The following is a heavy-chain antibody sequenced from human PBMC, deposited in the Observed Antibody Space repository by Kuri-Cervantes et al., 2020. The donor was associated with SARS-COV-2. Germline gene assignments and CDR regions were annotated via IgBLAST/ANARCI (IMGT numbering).Heavy chain of an antibody. J-gene: IGHJ6*02. CDR2: INPNSGGT. D-gene: IGHD6-6*01. CDR3: ARFQSSRGKPYYYYGMDV. V-gene: IGHV1-2*02. CDR1: GYTFTGYY. Sequence: ASVKVSCKASGYTFTGYYMHWVRQAPGQGLEWMGWINPNSGGTNYAQKFQGRVTMTRDTSISTAYMELSRLRSDDTAVYYCARFQSSRGKPYYYYGMDVWGQGTTVTVSS.